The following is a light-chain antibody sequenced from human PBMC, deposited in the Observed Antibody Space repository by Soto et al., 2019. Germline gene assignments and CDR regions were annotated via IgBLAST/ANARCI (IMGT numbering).Light chain of an antibody. CDR3: QQWIRWT. Sequence: EIVMTQSPDTLSVSPGDRATLSCRASQSVGSNVAWYQQKPGQAPRLLIYGASTRAAGIPARFSGSGSETEFTLTIRSLQSEDFAIYYCQQWIRWTFGQGTRLELK. J-gene: IGKJ1*01. CDR1: QSVGSN. V-gene: IGKV3-15*01. CDR2: GAS.